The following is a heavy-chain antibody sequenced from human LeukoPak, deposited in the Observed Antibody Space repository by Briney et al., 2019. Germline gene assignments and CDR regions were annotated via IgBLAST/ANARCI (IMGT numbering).Heavy chain of an antibody. CDR3: ARDTGYCSSTSCSDY. CDR2: INPNSGGT. Sequence: ASVKVSCKASGYTFTGYYMHWVRQAPGQGLEWMGWINPNSGGTNYAQKFQGRVTMTRDMTTSTVYMELSSLRSEDTAVYYCARDTGYCSSTSCSDYWGQGTLVTVSS. D-gene: IGHD2-2*01. J-gene: IGHJ4*02. V-gene: IGHV1-2*02. CDR1: GYTFTGYY.